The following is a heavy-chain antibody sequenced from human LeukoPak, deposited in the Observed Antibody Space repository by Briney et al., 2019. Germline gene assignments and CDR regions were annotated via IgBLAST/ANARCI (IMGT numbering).Heavy chain of an antibody. J-gene: IGHJ4*02. CDR3: ARQHHAEGMY. CDR1: GGSISSSSYY. V-gene: IGHV4-39*01. D-gene: IGHD1-14*01. CDR2: IYYSGST. Sequence: SETLSLTCTVSGGSISSSSYYWGWIRQPPGKGLEWIGSIYYSGSTYYNPSLKSRVTISVDTSKNQFSLKLSSVTAADTAVYYCARQHHAEGMYWGQGTLVTVSS.